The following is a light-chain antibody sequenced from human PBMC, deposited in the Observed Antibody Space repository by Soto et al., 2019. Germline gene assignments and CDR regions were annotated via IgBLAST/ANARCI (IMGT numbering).Light chain of an antibody. CDR3: RDNYRVPLT. V-gene: IGKV1-39*01. Sequence: DIQMTQSPSSVSALIGDRVTITCRASQGVGSHVNWYQQKPGKAPNLLIHGASNLQSGVPSTFSGSGSGTDFTLTISSLQPFYLSTYYRRDNYRVPLTCAGGTKV. J-gene: IGKJ4*01. CDR1: QGVGSH. CDR2: GAS.